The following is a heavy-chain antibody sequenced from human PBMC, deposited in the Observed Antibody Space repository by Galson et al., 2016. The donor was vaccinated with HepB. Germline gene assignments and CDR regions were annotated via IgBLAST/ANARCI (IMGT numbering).Heavy chain of an antibody. CDR2: IDHDGST. CDR1: GGSFTAYS. D-gene: IGHD3-10*01. CDR3: ARDGESSFDL. J-gene: IGHJ4*02. V-gene: IGHV4-34*01. Sequence: SETLSLTCAVYGGSFTAYSWGWIRQPPGKGLEWIGKIDHDGSTSYNPSLKSRVTISLDTSKKQFSLKLSSVTAADTAVYFCARDGESSFDLWGQGTLVTVSS.